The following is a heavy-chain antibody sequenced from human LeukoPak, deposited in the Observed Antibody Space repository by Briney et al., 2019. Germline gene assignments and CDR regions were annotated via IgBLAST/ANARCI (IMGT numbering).Heavy chain of an antibody. CDR1: GFTFSSYA. J-gene: IGHJ4*02. Sequence: GGSLTLSCSASGFTFSSYAMHWVRQAPGKGLEWVAVISYDGSNKYYADSVKGRFTISRDNSKNTLYLQMNSLRAEDTAVYYCARDLIRARIAAAFDYWGQGTLVTVSS. CDR2: ISYDGSNK. D-gene: IGHD6-6*01. CDR3: ARDLIRARIAAAFDY. V-gene: IGHV3-30*01.